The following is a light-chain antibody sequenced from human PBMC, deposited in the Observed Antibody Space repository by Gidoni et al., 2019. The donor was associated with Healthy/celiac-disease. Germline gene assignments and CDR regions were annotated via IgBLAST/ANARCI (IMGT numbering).Light chain of an antibody. CDR1: SLLSLY. V-gene: IGLV3-19*01. CDR3: YSRDSSGKHLV. Sequence: SSELTQHPPVSVALGQTVRITCQGDSLLSLYAGWYQQKAGQAPVLIIYIKNNRPSGVPDRFSGSTSGNTASLTITGTQAEDEADYFCYSRDSSGKHLVFGGGTKLTVL. CDR2: IKN. J-gene: IGLJ2*01.